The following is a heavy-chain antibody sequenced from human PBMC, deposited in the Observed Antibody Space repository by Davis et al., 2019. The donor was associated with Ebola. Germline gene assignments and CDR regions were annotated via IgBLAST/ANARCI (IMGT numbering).Heavy chain of an antibody. V-gene: IGHV3-9*01. CDR2: ISWNSGSI. Sequence: SLRLSCAASGSTFDDYAMHCVRQAPGGGLEWVSGISWNSGSIGYAASVKGRFTISRDNAKNPLYLQMNSLRAEDTALYYCAKDKESSGYYDHFEYWGQGTLVTVSS. CDR3: AKDKESSGYYDHFEY. J-gene: IGHJ4*02. D-gene: IGHD3-22*01. CDR1: GSTFDDYA.